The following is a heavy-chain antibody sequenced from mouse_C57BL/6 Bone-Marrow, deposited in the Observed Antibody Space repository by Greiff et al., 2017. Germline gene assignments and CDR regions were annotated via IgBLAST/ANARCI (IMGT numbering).Heavy chain of an antibody. CDR3: ARRITTVVAKGYYFDY. CDR2: INPNYGTT. CDR1: GYSFTDYN. V-gene: IGHV1-39*01. D-gene: IGHD1-1*01. J-gene: IGHJ2*01. Sequence: VQLKESGPELVKPGASVKISCKASGYSFTDYNMNWVKQSNGKSLEWIGVINPNYGTTSYNQKFKGKATLTVDQSSSTAYMQLNSLTSEDSAVYYCARRITTVVAKGYYFDYWGQGTTLTVSS.